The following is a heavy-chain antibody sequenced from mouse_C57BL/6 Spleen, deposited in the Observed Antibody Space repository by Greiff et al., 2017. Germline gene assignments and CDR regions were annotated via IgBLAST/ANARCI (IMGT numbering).Heavy chain of an antibody. V-gene: IGHV1-50*01. CDR2: IDPSDSYT. Sequence: QVQLQQPGAELVKPGASVKLSCKASGYTFTSYWMQWVKQRPGQGLEWIGEIDPSDSYTNYNQKFKGKATLTVDRSSSTAYMQLSSLTSEDSAVYYCARRVVGAMDYWGQGTSVTVSS. D-gene: IGHD1-1*01. J-gene: IGHJ4*01. CDR3: ARRVVGAMDY. CDR1: GYTFTSYW.